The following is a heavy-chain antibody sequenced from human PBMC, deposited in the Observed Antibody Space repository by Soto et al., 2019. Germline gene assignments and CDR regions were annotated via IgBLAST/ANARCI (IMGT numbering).Heavy chain of an antibody. CDR3: ARDQTYYYGSGSPTRYYYYGMDV. Sequence: SETLSLTCTVSGGSISSYYWSWIRQPPGKGLEWIGYIYYSGSTNYNPSLKSRVTISVDTSKNQFSLKLSSVTAADTAVYYCARDQTYYYGSGSPTRYYYYGMDVWGQGTLVTVSS. V-gene: IGHV4-59*01. J-gene: IGHJ6*02. D-gene: IGHD3-10*01. CDR1: GGSISSYY. CDR2: IYYSGST.